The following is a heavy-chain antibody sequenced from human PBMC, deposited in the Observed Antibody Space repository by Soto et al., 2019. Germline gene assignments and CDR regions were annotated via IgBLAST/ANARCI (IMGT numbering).Heavy chain of an antibody. CDR3: ARGPDSGSYYAYYYYYGMEV. D-gene: IGHD1-26*01. Sequence: ASVKVSCKASGYTFTGYYMHWVRQAPGQGLEWMGWINPNSGGTNYAQKFQGWVTMTRDTSISTAYMELSRLRSDDTAVYYCARGPDSGSYYAYYYYYGMEVWGEGTKVTVS. CDR2: INPNSGGT. CDR1: GYTFTGYY. J-gene: IGHJ6*02. V-gene: IGHV1-2*04.